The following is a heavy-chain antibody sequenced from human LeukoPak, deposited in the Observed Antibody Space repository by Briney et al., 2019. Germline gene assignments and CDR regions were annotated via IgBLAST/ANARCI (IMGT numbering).Heavy chain of an antibody. CDR2: IYYSGST. CDR3: ARLYLTKRTYYYDSSGYFRFDP. Sequence: SQTLSLTCTVSGGSISSGDYYWSWIRQPPGKGLEWIGYIYYSGSTYYNPSLKSRVTISVDTSKNQFSLKLSSMTAADTAVYYCARLYLTKRTYYYDSSGYFRFDPWGQGTLVTVSS. J-gene: IGHJ5*02. V-gene: IGHV4-30-4*01. CDR1: GGSISSGDYY. D-gene: IGHD3-22*01.